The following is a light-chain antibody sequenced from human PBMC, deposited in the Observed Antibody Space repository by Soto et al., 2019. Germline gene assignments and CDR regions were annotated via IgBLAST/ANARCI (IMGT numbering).Light chain of an antibody. V-gene: IGKV1-5*03. CDR1: HTISTW. CDR3: QQYNSFSFT. Sequence: DIQMTQSPSTLSASVRDRVTITCRASHTISTWLAWYQQKPGKAPKLLIYRASSLESGVPSRFSGSGSGTEFTLTISSLQPDDFATYYCQQYNSFSFTFGPGTKVDIK. CDR2: RAS. J-gene: IGKJ3*01.